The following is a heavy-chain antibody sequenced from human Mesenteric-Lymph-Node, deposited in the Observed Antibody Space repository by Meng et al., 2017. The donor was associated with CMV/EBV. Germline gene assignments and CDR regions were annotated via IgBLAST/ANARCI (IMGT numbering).Heavy chain of an antibody. CDR2: MNPDSGNT. CDR3: ARGKSTTSCTD. D-gene: IGHD2-2*01. Sequence: ASVKVSCKTSGYTFTGYYLHWVRQAPGQGLEWMGWMNPDSGNTGYAQKFQGRLTMTRDTSISTAYMELSSLRSEDTAVYYCARGKSTTSCTDWGQGTLVTVSS. V-gene: IGHV1-8*02. CDR1: GYTFTGYY. J-gene: IGHJ4*02.